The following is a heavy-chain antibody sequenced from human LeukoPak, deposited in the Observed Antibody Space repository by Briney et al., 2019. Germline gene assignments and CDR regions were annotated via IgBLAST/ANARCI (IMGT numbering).Heavy chain of an antibody. D-gene: IGHD2-21*02. J-gene: IGHJ4*02. V-gene: IGHV4-38-2*02. CDR1: GGSISSYY. CDR2: IYHPVDT. CDR3: ARGGNELTAHLLVY. Sequence: KTSETLSLTCTVSGGSISSYYWAWIRQPPGKGREWIGSIYHPVDTSYNPSLKSRITMSVDTSKNQFSLNLSSVTAADTAVYYCARGGNELTAHLLVYWGQGTLVTVSS.